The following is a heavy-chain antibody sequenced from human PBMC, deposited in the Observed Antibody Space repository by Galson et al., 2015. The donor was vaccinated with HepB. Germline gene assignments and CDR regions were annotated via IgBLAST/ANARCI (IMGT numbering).Heavy chain of an antibody. CDR3: SRYPFCGRDDCPPFDY. V-gene: IGHV3-73*01. D-gene: IGHD2-21*01. Sequence: LRLSCAASGFILSDSALHWVRQAPGKGLEWVGRVRSKRYNFATTYDASMEGRFTISRDDSNKVAYLQMKGLKVEDTAIYFCSRYPFCGRDDCPPFDYWGPGTLVTVSS. CDR2: VRSKRYNFAT. CDR1: GFILSDSA. J-gene: IGHJ4*02.